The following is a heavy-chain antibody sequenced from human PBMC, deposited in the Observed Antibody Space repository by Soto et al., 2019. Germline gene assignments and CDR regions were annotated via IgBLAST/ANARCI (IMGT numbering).Heavy chain of an antibody. Sequence: GGSLRLSCAASGFTFSEYAMTWVRQAPGKGLAWVSSISSSSSYIYYADSVKGRFTISRDNAKNSLYLQMNSLRAEDTAVYYCARDNGGYYYMDVWGKGTTVTVSS. V-gene: IGHV3-21*01. CDR1: GFTFSEYA. CDR2: ISSSSSYI. J-gene: IGHJ6*03. CDR3: ARDNGGYYYMDV.